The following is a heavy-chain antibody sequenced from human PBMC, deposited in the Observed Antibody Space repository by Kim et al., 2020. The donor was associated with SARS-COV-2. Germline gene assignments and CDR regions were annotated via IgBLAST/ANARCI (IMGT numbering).Heavy chain of an antibody. Sequence: GGSLRLSCAASGFTFSNAWMSWVRQAPGKGLEWVGRIKSKTDGGTTDYAAPAKARFTISRDYSKNTLYLKMNSRKTEETAVYYCTTPPRRVRSSSSWSDVWGQGTTVTVSS. CDR3: TTPPRRVRSSSSWSDV. J-gene: IGHJ6*02. V-gene: IGHV3-15*01. CDR2: IKSKTDGGTT. CDR1: GFTFSNAW. D-gene: IGHD6-13*01.